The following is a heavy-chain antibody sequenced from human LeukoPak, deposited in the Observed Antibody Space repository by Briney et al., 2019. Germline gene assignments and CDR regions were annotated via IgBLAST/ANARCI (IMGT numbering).Heavy chain of an antibody. Sequence: SETLSLTCAVSGGSMSSYFWSWIRQPPGKGLEWIGYIYHSGSTYYNSSLKSRVTISIDTSKNQVSLKMSSVTAADTAVYYCAKSGGYGLIDYWGQGTLVTVSS. CDR2: IYHSGST. J-gene: IGHJ4*01. D-gene: IGHD6-25*01. CDR3: AKSGGYGLIDY. CDR1: GGSMSSYF. V-gene: IGHV4-59*04.